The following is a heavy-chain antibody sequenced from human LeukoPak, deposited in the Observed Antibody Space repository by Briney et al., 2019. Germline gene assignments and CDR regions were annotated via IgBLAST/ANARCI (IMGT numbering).Heavy chain of an antibody. CDR1: GFTFSSYS. J-gene: IGHJ4*02. D-gene: IGHD1-26*01. V-gene: IGHV3-21*01. CDR2: ISSSSSYI. CDR3: APLAPLLGARYFDY. Sequence: PGGSLRLSRAPSGFTFSSYSMNWVRQAPGKGLEWVSSISSSSSYIYYADSVKGRFTISRDNAKNSLYLQMNSLRAEDTAVYYCAPLAPLLGARYFDYWGQGTLVTVSS.